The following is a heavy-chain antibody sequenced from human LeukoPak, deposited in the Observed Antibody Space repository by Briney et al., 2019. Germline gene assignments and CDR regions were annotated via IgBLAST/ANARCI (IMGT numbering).Heavy chain of an antibody. V-gene: IGHV1-58*02. J-gene: IGHJ3*02. Sequence: TXVKVSCKASGFTFTSSAMQWVRQARGQRLEWIGWIVVGSGNTNYAQKFQERVTITRDMSTSTAYMELSSLRSEDTAVYYCAADQGGISSRGTFDIWGQGTMVTVSS. CDR3: AADQGGISSRGTFDI. D-gene: IGHD1-14*01. CDR1: GFTFTSSA. CDR2: IVVGSGNT.